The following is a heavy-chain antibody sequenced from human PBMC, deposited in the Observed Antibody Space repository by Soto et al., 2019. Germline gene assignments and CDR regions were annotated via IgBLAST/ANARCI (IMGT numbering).Heavy chain of an antibody. Sequence: GGSLRLSCAASGFTFSSYAMSWVRQAPGKGLEWVAAISGSGGSTYYADSVKGRFTISRDNSKNTLYLQMNSLRAEDTAVYYSAKELRATRGLPDYWGQGTLVTVSS. V-gene: IGHV3-23*01. J-gene: IGHJ4*02. CDR1: GFTFSSYA. CDR2: ISGSGGST. D-gene: IGHD2-2*01. CDR3: AKELRATRGLPDY.